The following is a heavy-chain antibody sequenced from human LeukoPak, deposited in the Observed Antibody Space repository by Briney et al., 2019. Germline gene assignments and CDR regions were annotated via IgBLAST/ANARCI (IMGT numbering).Heavy chain of an antibody. J-gene: IGHJ5*02. D-gene: IGHD6-19*01. V-gene: IGHV3-53*01. CDR1: GFTVSSNY. CDR2: IYSGGST. Sequence: GGSLRLSCAASGFTVSSNYMSWVRQAPGKGLEWVSVIYSGGSTYYADSVKGRFTISRDNSKNTLYLQMNSLRAEDTAVYYCAKEKQWLAPGWFDPWGQGTLVTVSS. CDR3: AKEKQWLAPGWFDP.